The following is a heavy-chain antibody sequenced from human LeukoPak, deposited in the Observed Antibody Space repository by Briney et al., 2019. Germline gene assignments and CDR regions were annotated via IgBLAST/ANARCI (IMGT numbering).Heavy chain of an antibody. CDR2: INPNNGDT. V-gene: IGHV1-2*02. CDR3: AADLRFLEWSDS. D-gene: IGHD3-3*01. CDR1: GYTFTAYY. Sequence: ASVKVSRKASGYTFTAYYMHWVRQAPGQGLEWMGWINPNNGDTNYAQKFQGRVTMTRDTSISTTYMELSRLRSDDTAVYYCAADLRFLEWSDSWGQGTLVTVSS. J-gene: IGHJ5*01.